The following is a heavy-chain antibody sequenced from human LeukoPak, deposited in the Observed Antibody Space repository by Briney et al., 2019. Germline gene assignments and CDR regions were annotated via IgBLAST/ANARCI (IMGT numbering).Heavy chain of an antibody. CDR3: ARGAARPSLIYYYYGMDV. D-gene: IGHD6-6*01. CDR2: MYSSGTI. CDR1: GGSVSGSYY. Sequence: PSETLSLTCTVSGGSVSGSYYWNWIRQPPGKGLEWIGYMYSSGTINYNPSLKSRVTVSIDMSKNQFSLKLSSVTAADTAVYYCARGAARPSLIYYYYGMDVWGQGTTVTVSS. V-gene: IGHV4-61*01. J-gene: IGHJ6*02.